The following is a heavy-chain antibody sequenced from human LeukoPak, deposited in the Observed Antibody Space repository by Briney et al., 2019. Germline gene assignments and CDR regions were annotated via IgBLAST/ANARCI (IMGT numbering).Heavy chain of an antibody. CDR2: FDPEDGET. Sequence: ASVKVSCKVCGYTLTELSMHWVRQAPGKGLEWMGGFDPEDGETIYAQKFQGRVTMTEDTSTDTAYMELSSLRSEDTAVYYCATQGWSGFDWLGYMGVWGKGTTVTVSS. CDR3: ATQGWSGFDWLGYMGV. V-gene: IGHV1-24*01. D-gene: IGHD3-9*01. J-gene: IGHJ6*03. CDR1: GYTLTELS.